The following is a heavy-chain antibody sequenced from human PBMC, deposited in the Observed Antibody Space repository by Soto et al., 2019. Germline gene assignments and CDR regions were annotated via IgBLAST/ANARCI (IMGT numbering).Heavy chain of an antibody. CDR3: ARGLLWTVDY. CDR1: LXTXXXXX. J-gene: IGHJ4*02. V-gene: IGHV3-13*01. CDR2: IGTAGDT. D-gene: IGHD2-2*01. Sequence: GSLVLSCXASLXTXXXXXXHLVRQATGKGLEWVSAIGTAGDTYYPGSVKGRFTISRENAKNSLYLQMNSLRAEDTAVYYCARGLLWTVDYWGQGTLVTVSS.